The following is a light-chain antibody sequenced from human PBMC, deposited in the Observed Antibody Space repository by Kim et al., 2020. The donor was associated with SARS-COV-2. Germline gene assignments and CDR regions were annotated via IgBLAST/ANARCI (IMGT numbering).Light chain of an antibody. J-gene: IGKJ4*01. V-gene: IGKV1-39*01. CDR3: QQSYNAQG. Sequence: SASVGDRVTFTCRASERISSNLNWYQQKPGKAPKLLIYAASSLQSGVPSRFSGSGSGTDFVLTISSLQPEDFAAYYCQQSYNAQGFGGGTKVDIK. CDR1: ERISSN. CDR2: AAS.